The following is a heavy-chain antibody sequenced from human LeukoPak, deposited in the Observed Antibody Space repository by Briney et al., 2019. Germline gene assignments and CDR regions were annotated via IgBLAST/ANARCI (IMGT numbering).Heavy chain of an antibody. CDR3: ARSAARLRYYYAMDV. CDR2: IYSGGST. V-gene: IGHV3-53*01. J-gene: IGHJ6*02. CDR1: GFTVSSNY. Sequence: GGSLRLSCAASGFTVSSNYMSWVRQAPGKGLEWVSSIYSGGSTYYADSVKGRFTISRDNSKNTVYLQMNSLRAEDTAVYFCARSAARLRYYYAMDVWGQGTTVTVCS. D-gene: IGHD6-6*01.